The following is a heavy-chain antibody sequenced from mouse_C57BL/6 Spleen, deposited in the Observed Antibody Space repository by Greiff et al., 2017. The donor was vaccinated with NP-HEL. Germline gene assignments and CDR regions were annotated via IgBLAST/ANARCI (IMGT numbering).Heavy chain of an antibody. CDR1: GYTFTGYW. V-gene: IGHV1-9*01. CDR3: AREGLTGRFAY. Sequence: VQLQQSGAELMKPGASVQLSCQATGYTFTGYWIEWVKQRPGHGLEWIGEILPGSGSTNYNEKFKGKATFTADTSANTAYMQLSSLTTEDSAIYYCAREGLTGRFAYWGQGTLVTVSA. D-gene: IGHD4-1*01. CDR2: ILPGSGST. J-gene: IGHJ3*01.